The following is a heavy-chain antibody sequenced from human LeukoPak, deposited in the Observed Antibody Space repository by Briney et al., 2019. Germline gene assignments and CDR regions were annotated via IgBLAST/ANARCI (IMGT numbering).Heavy chain of an antibody. CDR2: VYDSGST. CDR3: ARDPGPAAAGHYYYYGMDV. Sequence: PSETLSLTCTVSGGSLSIYSWTWIRQPPGKGLEWIGYVYDSGSTNYNPSLKSRVTISVDKSKNQFSLKLSSVTAADTAVYYCARDPGPAAAGHYYYYGMDVWGQGTTVTVSS. CDR1: GGSLSIYS. D-gene: IGHD6-13*01. J-gene: IGHJ6*02. V-gene: IGHV4-59*12.